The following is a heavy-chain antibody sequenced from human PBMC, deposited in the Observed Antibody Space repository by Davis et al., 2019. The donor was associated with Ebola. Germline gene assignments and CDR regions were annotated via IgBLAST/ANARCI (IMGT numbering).Heavy chain of an antibody. CDR3: AKDLKGGYALYYYYGMDV. V-gene: IGHV3-9*01. CDR1: GFTFDDYA. D-gene: IGHD5-12*01. Sequence: SLKISCAASGFTFDDYAMHWVRQAPGKGLEWVSGISWNSGSIGYADSVKGRFTTSRDNAKNSLYLQMNSLRAEDTALYYCAKDLKGGYALYYYYGMDVWGQGTTVTVSS. CDR2: ISWNSGSI. J-gene: IGHJ6*02.